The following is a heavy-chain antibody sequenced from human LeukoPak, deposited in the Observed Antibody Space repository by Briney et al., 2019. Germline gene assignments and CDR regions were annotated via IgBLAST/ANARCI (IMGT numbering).Heavy chain of an antibody. CDR1: GYTFSSFS. CDR2: ISVRSNYI. D-gene: IGHD4-17*01. Sequence: GGSLRLSCVASGYTFSSFSINWVRQAPGKGLEWVSSISVRSNYIYYADSVRGRFSISRDDARDSLFLQMNSLRAEDTAVYYCARDSASHMITVTFAYWGQGTLVTVSS. J-gene: IGHJ4*02. V-gene: IGHV3-21*01. CDR3: ARDSASHMITVTFAY.